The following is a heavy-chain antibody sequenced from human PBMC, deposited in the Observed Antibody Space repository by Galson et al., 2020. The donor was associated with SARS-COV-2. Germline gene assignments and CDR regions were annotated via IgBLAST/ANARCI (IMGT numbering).Heavy chain of an antibody. J-gene: IGHJ3*01. CDR1: GFTFSSYA. D-gene: IGHD3-10*02. CDR3: AKDRIVRGVMGAFDV. Sequence: GESLKISCAASGFTFSSYAMSWVRQAPGKGLEWVSVISGSGDSTYYTDSVKGRFTISRDRSKNTLYLQMNSLTAEDTAVYYCAKDRIVRGVMGAFDVWGQGTMVTVSS. CDR2: ISGSGDST. V-gene: IGHV3-23*01.